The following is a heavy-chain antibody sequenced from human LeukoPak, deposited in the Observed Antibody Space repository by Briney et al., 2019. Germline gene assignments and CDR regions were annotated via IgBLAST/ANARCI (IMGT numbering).Heavy chain of an antibody. V-gene: IGHV1-2*02. CDR1: GYTFTSYD. Sequence: ASVKVSCKASGYTFTSYDINWVRQATGQGLEWMGWINPNSGGTNYAQKFQGRVTMTRDTSISTAYMELSRLRSDDTAVYYCARGRIAAAGMGRNWFDPWGQGTLVTVSS. J-gene: IGHJ5*02. CDR2: INPNSGGT. D-gene: IGHD6-13*01. CDR3: ARGRIAAAGMGRNWFDP.